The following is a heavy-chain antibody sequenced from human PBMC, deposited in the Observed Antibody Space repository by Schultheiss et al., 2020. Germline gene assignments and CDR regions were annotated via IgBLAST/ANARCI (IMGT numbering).Heavy chain of an antibody. CDR2: IYYSGST. J-gene: IGHJ3*02. D-gene: IGHD2-2*01. Sequence: SETLSLTCTVSGGSISSGGYYWTWIRQHPGKGLEWIGYIYYSGSTYYNPSLKSRVTISVDTSKNQFSLNLSSVTAADTALYYCARVGCSSTTCYRRNTFDIWGQGSMVTVSS. V-gene: IGHV4-31*03. CDR1: GGSISSGGYY. CDR3: ARVGCSSTTCYRRNTFDI.